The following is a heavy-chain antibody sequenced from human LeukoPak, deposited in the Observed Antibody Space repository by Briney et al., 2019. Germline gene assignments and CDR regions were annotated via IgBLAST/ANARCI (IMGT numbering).Heavy chain of an antibody. Sequence: SETLSLTCTVSGYSISSGYYWGWIRQPPGKGLEWIGSIYHSGSTYYNPSLKSRVTISVDTSKNQFSLKLSSVTAADTAVYYCARGDPSSLYSSSPRPFDYWGQGTLVTVSS. CDR1: GYSISSGYY. CDR3: ARGDPSSLYSSSPRPFDY. CDR2: IYHSGST. J-gene: IGHJ4*02. D-gene: IGHD6-13*01. V-gene: IGHV4-38-2*02.